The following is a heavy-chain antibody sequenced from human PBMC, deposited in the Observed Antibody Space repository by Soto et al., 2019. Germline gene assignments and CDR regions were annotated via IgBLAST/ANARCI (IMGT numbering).Heavy chain of an antibody. CDR1: GYSFTSHY. CDR3: AGDQSWPALVWWFAP. V-gene: IGHV1-46*03. J-gene: IGHJ5*02. CDR2: IYPGGVNI. Sequence: QVQLVQSGAEVKKPGASVKVSCKAIGYSFTSHYIHWVRQAPGQGLEWMGTIYPGGVNIAYAQKFKARATRTKARSTGTVYWAWTSLPSEDTAVYYCAGDQSWPALVWWFAPWAREPWSPSPQ. D-gene: IGHD3-16*01.